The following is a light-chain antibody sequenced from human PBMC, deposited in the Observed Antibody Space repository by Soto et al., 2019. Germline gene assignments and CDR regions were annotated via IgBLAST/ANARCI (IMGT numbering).Light chain of an antibody. CDR1: QGIGNT. V-gene: IGKV3-15*01. Sequence: TRYPVSLSVSTKERAILACRASQGIGNTLAWYQQKPGQTPRLLIYAASIRATGVPARFSGSGSGTDFTLTISSLQSEDFTVYYCQQHNNWPLTFGQGTKVDI. J-gene: IGKJ1*01. CDR2: AAS. CDR3: QQHNNWPLT.